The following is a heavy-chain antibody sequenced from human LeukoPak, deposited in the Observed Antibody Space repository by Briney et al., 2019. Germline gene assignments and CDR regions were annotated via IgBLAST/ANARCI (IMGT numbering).Heavy chain of an antibody. Sequence: PGGSLRLSCAASGFTFDDYAMHWVRQTPGKGLEWVSLISWNGDSTSYADSVKGRFSISRDNSKSSLYLQMNSLRPEDTALYYSAKDMIYRDAGSYLGGLIDYWGQGTLVTVSS. J-gene: IGHJ4*02. CDR1: GFTFDDYA. D-gene: IGHD3-10*01. CDR2: ISWNGDST. CDR3: AKDMIYRDAGSYLGGLIDY. V-gene: IGHV3-43D*03.